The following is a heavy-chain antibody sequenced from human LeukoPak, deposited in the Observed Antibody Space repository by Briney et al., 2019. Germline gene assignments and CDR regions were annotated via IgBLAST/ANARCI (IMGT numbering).Heavy chain of an antibody. CDR1: GGSISHYY. CDR3: ARHPIERSLGGVPDWFDP. D-gene: IGHD3-3*01. CDR2: ILYSDT. J-gene: IGHJ5*02. Sequence: SETLSLTCTVSGGSISHYYWSWLRQPPGKGLEWIGHILYSDTNYNPSLKSRVTISVDTSKNQFSLNLYSVTAADTAIYYCARHPIERSLGGVPDWFDPWGQGTLVTVSS. V-gene: IGHV4-59*08.